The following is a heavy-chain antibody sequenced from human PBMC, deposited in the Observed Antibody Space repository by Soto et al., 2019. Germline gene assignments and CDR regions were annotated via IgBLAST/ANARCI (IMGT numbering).Heavy chain of an antibody. D-gene: IGHD6-19*01. V-gene: IGHV3-30*18. CDR2: ISYDGSNK. CDR3: AKDIAREQWLVDLVYLFDY. CDR1: GFTFSSYG. Sequence: QVQLVESGGGVVQPGRSLRLSCAASGFTFSSYGMHWVRQAPGKGLEWVAVISYDGSNKYYADSVKGRFTISRDNSKITLERQMNSLRAEDTAVYYCAKDIAREQWLVDLVYLFDYWGQGTLVTVSS. J-gene: IGHJ4*02.